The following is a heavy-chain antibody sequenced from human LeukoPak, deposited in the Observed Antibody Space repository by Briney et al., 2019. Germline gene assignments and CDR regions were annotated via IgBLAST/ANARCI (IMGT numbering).Heavy chain of an antibody. J-gene: IGHJ4*02. CDR2: ISPDGSNT. Sequence: PGGSLRLSCSASGFTFSSYAMHWVRQAPGKGLEYVSAISPDGSNTYYADSVKGRFSISRDNSMNTLYLQMSSLRPEDTAVYYCVPKGTEGYWGQGTLVTVSS. CDR3: VPKGTEGY. CDR1: GFTFSSYA. V-gene: IGHV3-64D*06.